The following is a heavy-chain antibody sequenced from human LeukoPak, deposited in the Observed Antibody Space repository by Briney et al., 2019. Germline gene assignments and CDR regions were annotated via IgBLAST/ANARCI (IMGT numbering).Heavy chain of an antibody. V-gene: IGHV3-7*01. D-gene: IGHD6-13*01. CDR1: GFSFSGYW. CDR3: AREWQGGIAAAGTRIEGDY. CDR2: IKQDGREK. Sequence: GGSLRLSCAVSGFSFSGYWMTWVRQAPGKGLEWVANIKQDGREKNYVDSVKGRFTISRDNAENSLFLQMNSLRVEDTAVYYCAREWQGGIAAAGTRIEGDYWGQGTVVAVSS. J-gene: IGHJ4*02.